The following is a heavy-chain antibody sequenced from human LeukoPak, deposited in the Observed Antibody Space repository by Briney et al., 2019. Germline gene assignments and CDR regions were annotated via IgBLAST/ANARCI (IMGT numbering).Heavy chain of an antibody. CDR2: INSDGSST. D-gene: IGHD3-10*01. CDR3: ARGYGDWFDP. CDR1: GFTFSSYW. J-gene: IGHJ5*02. V-gene: IGHV3-74*01. Sequence: PGGTLRLSCAASGFTFSSYWMHWVRQAPGKGLVWVSRINSDGSSTYYADSVKGRVSISRDNAKNTLYLQLNSLRAEHTAVYYCARGYGDWFDPWGQGTLVTVSS.